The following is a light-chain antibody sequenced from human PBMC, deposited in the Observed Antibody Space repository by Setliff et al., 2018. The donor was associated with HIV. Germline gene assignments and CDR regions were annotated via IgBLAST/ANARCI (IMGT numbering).Light chain of an antibody. CDR3: CSFAGSSTSV. J-gene: IGLJ1*01. CDR2: EGN. V-gene: IGLV2-23*01. CDR1: SSDVGAYNY. Sequence: QSALTQPASVSGSPGQSITISCTGSSSDVGAYNYVSWYQQHPGKAPKLIIYEGNKRPSGVSTRFSGSKSGNTASLTISGLQAEDEADYYCCSFAGSSTSVFGTGTKVTVL.